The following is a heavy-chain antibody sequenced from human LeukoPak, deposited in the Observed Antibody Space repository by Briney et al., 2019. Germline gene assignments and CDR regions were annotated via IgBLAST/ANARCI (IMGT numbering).Heavy chain of an antibody. D-gene: IGHD3-16*02. V-gene: IGHV3-21*01. CDR1: GFTFSSYE. J-gene: IGHJ3*02. CDR3: ARADYDYVWGSYRWREDAFDI. CDR2: ISSSSYI. Sequence: TGGSLRLSCAASGFTFSSYEMNWVRQAPGKGLEWVSSISSSSYIYYADSVKGRFTISRDNAKNSLYLQMNSLRAEDTAVYYCARADYDYVWGSYRWREDAFDIWGQGTMVTVSS.